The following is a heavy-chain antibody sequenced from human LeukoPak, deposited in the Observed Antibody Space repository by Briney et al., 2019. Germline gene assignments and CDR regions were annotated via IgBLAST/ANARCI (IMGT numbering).Heavy chain of an antibody. CDR1: GGSISGYY. D-gene: IGHD3-22*01. CDR2: GHSSGRT. J-gene: IGHJ4*02. Sequence: PSETLSLTCVVSGGSISGYYWSWIRQPPGKGLEWIGYGHSSGRTNYNASVKSRATLSVDTSRNDFSLKLTSVTAADTAVYYCARAYKDSSGYQYSFDFWGRGTLVTVSS. CDR3: ARAYKDSSGYQYSFDF. V-gene: IGHV4-59*01.